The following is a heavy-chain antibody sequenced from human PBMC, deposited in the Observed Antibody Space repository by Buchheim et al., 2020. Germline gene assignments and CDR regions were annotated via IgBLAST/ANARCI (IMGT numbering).Heavy chain of an antibody. Sequence: EVQLVDSGGGSVQPGGSLRLSCAASGFTFSRYWMHWVRQAPGKGLVWVSRINSDGSSTSYAGSVKGRFTISRDNDKNTLYRQMNSLRAEDTAVYYCARVYDFWSGISLGMDVWGQGTT. V-gene: IGHV3-74*01. J-gene: IGHJ6*02. D-gene: IGHD3-3*01. CDR2: INSDGSST. CDR3: ARVYDFWSGISLGMDV. CDR1: GFTFSRYW.